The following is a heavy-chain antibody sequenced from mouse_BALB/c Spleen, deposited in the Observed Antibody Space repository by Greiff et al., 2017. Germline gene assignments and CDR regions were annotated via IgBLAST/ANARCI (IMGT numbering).Heavy chain of an antibody. CDR1: GFTFSSYT. CDR2: ISNGGGST. D-gene: IGHD1-1*01. J-gene: IGHJ2*01. V-gene: IGHV5-12-2*01. CDR3: ARQAYGSSYGFDY. Sequence: EVKVVESGGGLVQPGGSLKLSCAASGFTFSSYTMSWVRQTPEKRLEWVAYISNGGGSTYYPDTVKGRFTISRDNAKNTLYLQMSSLKSEDTAMYYCARQAYGSSYGFDYWGQGTTLTVSS.